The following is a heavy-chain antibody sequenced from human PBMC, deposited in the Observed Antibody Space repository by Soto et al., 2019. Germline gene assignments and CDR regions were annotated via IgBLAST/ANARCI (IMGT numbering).Heavy chain of an antibody. CDR3: ARGRSRFKDPYCYYDMDV. J-gene: IGHJ6*02. D-gene: IGHD3-10*01. CDR2: NRNKDNSYTT. Sequence: PGGSLRLSCAASGFTFSDHYLDWVRQAPGKGLXXVGRNRNKDNSYTTEYDAHAKGSLTISRDDSKNSLYPKMNSPKIEDKAVYYCARGRSRFKDPYCYYDMDVWGQGTTVTVSS. V-gene: IGHV3-72*01. CDR1: GFTFSDHY.